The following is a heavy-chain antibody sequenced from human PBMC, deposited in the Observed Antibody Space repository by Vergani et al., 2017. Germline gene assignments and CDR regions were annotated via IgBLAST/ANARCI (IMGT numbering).Heavy chain of an antibody. V-gene: IGHV5-51*01. J-gene: IGHJ4*02. CDR1: GYSFNNYW. D-gene: IGHD3-22*01. CDR2: IHPAYSDT. CDR3: ARLYGRDSSGSKFFDY. Sequence: EVQLVPSGAEVKTPGESLKISCQLSGYSFNNYWIGWVRQMPGKGLEWMGIIHPAYSDTRYSPSFQDQVTISVDKSSSTAYLQRSSLRASDSAMYYCARLYGRDSSGSKFFDYWGQGTLVTVSS.